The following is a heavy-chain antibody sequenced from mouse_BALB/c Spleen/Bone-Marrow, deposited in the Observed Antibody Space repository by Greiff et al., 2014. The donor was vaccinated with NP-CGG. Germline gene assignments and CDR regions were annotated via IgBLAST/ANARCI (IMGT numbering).Heavy chain of an antibody. CDR3: TRWNYYGSSYDY. CDR2: IYPGNSDT. Sequence: EVQLQQSGTVLARPGASVKMSCKASGYTFTGYWMHWVKQRPGQGLEWIGAIYPGNSDTSYNQKFKGKAKLTAVTSTSTAYMELSSLTNEDSAVYYCTRWNYYGSSYDYWGQGTTLTVSS. J-gene: IGHJ2*01. CDR1: GYTFTGYW. V-gene: IGHV1-5*01. D-gene: IGHD1-1*01.